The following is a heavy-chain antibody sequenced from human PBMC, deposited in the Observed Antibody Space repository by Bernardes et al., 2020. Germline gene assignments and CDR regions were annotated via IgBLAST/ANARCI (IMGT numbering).Heavy chain of an antibody. D-gene: IGHD2-15*01. CDR2: ISYDGSNK. V-gene: IGHV3-30-3*01. CDR3: ARGGGPGP. CDR1: GFTFSSYA. Sequence: GGSLRLSCAASGFTFSSYATHWVRQAPGKGLEWVAVISYDGSNKYYADSVKGRFTISRDNSKNTLYLQMNSLRAEDTAVYYCARGGGPGPWGQGTLVTVSS. J-gene: IGHJ5*02.